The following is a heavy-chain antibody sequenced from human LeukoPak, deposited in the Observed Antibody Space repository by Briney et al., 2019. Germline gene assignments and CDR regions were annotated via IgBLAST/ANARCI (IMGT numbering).Heavy chain of an antibody. V-gene: IGHV5-51*01. CDR2: IYPGDSDT. J-gene: IGHJ5*02. CDR3: ARRGMWGYSYSDWFDP. Sequence: GESLKISCKGSGYSFTSYWIGWVRQMPGKGLEWMGIIYPGDSDTRYSPSFQGQVTISADKSISTAYLQWSSLKASDTAMYYCARRGMWGYSYSDWFDPWGQGTLVTVSS. CDR1: GYSFTSYW. D-gene: IGHD5-18*01.